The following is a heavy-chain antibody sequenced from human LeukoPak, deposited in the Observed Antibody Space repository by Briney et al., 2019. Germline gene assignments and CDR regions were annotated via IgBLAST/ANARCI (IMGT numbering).Heavy chain of an antibody. J-gene: IGHJ4*02. CDR3: ARRRIVGLLLYHFDL. Sequence: KTSETLSLTCAVYGGSFSGYYWSWIRQPPGKGLEWIGEINHSGSTNYNPSLKSRVTISVDTSKNQFSLKLSSVTAADTAVYYCARRRIVGLLLYHFDLWGQGTLVAVSS. CDR1: GGSFSGYY. D-gene: IGHD1-26*01. CDR2: INHSGST. V-gene: IGHV4-34*01.